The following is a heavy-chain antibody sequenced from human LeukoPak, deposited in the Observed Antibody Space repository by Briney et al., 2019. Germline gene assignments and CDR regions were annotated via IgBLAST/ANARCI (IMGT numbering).Heavy chain of an antibody. CDR3: AKVGAFIAARPYFDY. CDR2: ISGSGGST. Sequence: GGTLRLSCAASGFTFSSHGMSWVRQAPGKGLEWVSAISGSGGSTYYADSVKGRFTISRDNSKNTLYLQMNSLRAEDTAVYYCAKVGAFIAARPYFDYWGQGTLVTVSS. D-gene: IGHD6-6*01. CDR1: GFTFSSHG. J-gene: IGHJ4*02. V-gene: IGHV3-23*01.